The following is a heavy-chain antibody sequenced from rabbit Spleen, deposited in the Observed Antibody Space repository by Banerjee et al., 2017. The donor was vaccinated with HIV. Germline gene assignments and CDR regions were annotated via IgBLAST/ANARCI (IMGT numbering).Heavy chain of an antibody. CDR3: ARDSGSSFSSYGMDL. CDR1: GVSFSSNYY. V-gene: IGHV1S40*01. J-gene: IGHJ6*01. CDR2: IETGSSGFT. D-gene: IGHD8-1*01. Sequence: QSLEESGGDLVKPEGSLTLTCSASGVSFSSNYYMCWVRQAPGKGLEWIACIETGSSGFTYFASWAKGRFTCSKTSSTTVTLQMTSLTVADTATYFCARDSGSSFSSYGMDLWGHGTLVTVS.